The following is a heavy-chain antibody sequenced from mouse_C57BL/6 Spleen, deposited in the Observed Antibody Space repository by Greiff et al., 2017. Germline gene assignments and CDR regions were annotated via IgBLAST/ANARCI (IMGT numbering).Heavy chain of an antibody. CDR2: LYPGSGST. J-gene: IGHJ2*01. V-gene: IGHV1-55*01. D-gene: IGHD1-1*01. CDR3: AKRGGYCSSYFDY. Sequence: QVQLQQPGAELVKPGASVKMSCKASGYTFTSYWITWVKQRPGQGLEWIGDLYPGSGSTNYNEKFKSKATLTVDTSSSTAYMQLSSLTSEDSAVYYCAKRGGYCSSYFDYWGQGTTLTVSS. CDR1: GYTFTSYW.